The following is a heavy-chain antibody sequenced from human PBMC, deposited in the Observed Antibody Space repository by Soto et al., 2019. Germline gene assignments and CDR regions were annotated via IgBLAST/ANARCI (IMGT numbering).Heavy chain of an antibody. CDR1: GFTFSSYA. D-gene: IGHD3-22*01. CDR3: AKVPRHYYESSGYNDY. Sequence: EVQLLESGGGLVQPGGSLRLSCAASGFTFSSYAMSWVRQAPGKGLEWVSAISGSGGSTYYADSVKGRFTISRDNSKNTLYLQMNSLRAEDTAVYYCAKVPRHYYESSGYNDYWGQRTLVTVSS. J-gene: IGHJ4*02. CDR2: ISGSGGST. V-gene: IGHV3-23*01.